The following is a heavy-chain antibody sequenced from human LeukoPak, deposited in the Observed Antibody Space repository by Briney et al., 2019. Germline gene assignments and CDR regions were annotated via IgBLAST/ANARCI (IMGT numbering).Heavy chain of an antibody. J-gene: IGHJ4*02. Sequence: GASVRVSCKVSGYTLTDLSMHWVRQAPGKGLEWKGGVEPEDGKAIYAQRFQGRVTMTEDTSTDTAYMELSSLRSEDTAVYYCTTDILDYCDTSSCHKGNSWGQGTLVTVSS. CDR2: VEPEDGKA. CDR3: TTDILDYCDTSSCHKGNS. D-gene: IGHD2-2*02. V-gene: IGHV1-24*01. CDR1: GYTLTDLS.